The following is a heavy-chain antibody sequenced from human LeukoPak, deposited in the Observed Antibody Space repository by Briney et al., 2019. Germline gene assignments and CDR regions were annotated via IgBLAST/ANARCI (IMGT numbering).Heavy chain of an antibody. CDR2: ISSSSSYI. V-gene: IGHV3-21*01. CDR1: GFTFSSYS. D-gene: IGHD3-16*01. CDR3: ARGGGAKGYYFDY. J-gene: IGHJ4*02. Sequence: PGGSLRLSCAASGFTFSSYSMNWVRQAPGKGLEWVSSISSSSSYIYYADSVKGRFTISRDNAKNSLYLQMNSLRAEDTAVYYCARGGGAKGYYFDYWGQGTLVTVSS.